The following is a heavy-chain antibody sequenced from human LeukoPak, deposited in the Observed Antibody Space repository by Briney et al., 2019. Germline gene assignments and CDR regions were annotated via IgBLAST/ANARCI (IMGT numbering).Heavy chain of an antibody. CDR1: GGSISSYY. D-gene: IGHD2-15*01. CDR2: IYYSGST. V-gene: IGHV4-59*01. Sequence: PSETLSLTCTVSGGSISSYYWSWIRQPPGKGLEWIGYIYYSGSTSYNPSLKSRVTISVDTSKKQFSLKLSSVTAADTAVYYCARVVDCSGGSCYPHFDYWGQGTLVTVSS. CDR3: ARVVDCSGGSCYPHFDY. J-gene: IGHJ4*02.